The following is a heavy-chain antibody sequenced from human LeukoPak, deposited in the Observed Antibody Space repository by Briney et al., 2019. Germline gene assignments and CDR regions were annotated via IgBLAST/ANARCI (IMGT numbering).Heavy chain of an antibody. Sequence: PGGSLRLSCAASGFTFSSYWMSWVRQAPGKGLEWVVSIKEDGREKYYVDSVKGRFTISRDNAKNSLYLEMNSLRAEDTAVYYCARVNRWFDPWGQGTLVTVSS. J-gene: IGHJ5*02. CDR2: IKEDGREK. V-gene: IGHV3-7*01. CDR3: ARVNRWFDP. CDR1: GFTFSSYW. D-gene: IGHD3-16*02.